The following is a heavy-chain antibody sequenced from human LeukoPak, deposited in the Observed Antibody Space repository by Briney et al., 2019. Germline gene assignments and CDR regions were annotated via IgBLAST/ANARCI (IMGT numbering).Heavy chain of an antibody. V-gene: IGHV3-7*01. CDR2: INGDGRDK. CDR1: GFTFSSYW. D-gene: IGHD3-9*01. J-gene: IGHJ4*02. Sequence: GGSLRLSCAASGFTFSSYWMNWVRQAPGKGLEWVANINGDGRDKYYVGSVRGRFTISRDNADNALYLQMNSLRGDDTALYYCARGVDSAIDWWGQGTLVSVSS. CDR3: ARGVDSAIDW.